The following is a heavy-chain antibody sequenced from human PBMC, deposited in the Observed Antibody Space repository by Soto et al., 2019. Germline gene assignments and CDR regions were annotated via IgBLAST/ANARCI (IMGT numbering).Heavy chain of an antibody. D-gene: IGHD2-15*01. CDR3: ARDWGYMVCSGGSGYAPRPYDI. J-gene: IGHJ3*02. V-gene: IGHV4-4*07. CDR1: GGSISSSY. CDR2: LYTRGST. Sequence: SETLSHTCTVSGGSISSSYWSWIRQPAGKGLEWIGRLYTRGSTNYNPSLKSRVTMSVDTSKNQFCLKLSSATAADTAVYYCARDWGYMVCSGGSGYAPRPYDIWSQGSMGTVSS.